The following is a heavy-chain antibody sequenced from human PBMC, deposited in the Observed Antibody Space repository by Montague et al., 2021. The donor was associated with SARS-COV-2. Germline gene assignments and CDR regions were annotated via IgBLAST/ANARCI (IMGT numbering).Heavy chain of an antibody. V-gene: IGHV2-70*11. D-gene: IGHD1-14*01. CDR3: ARRNPSFAGPDFDS. CDR2: IDWDDDK. CDR1: GFSLSTSGMC. Sequence: PALVKPTQTLTLTCTFSGFSLSTSGMCVSWIRQPPGKALEWLARIDWDDDKYYSIYLKTRLTISKDTSKNQVVLTMTNMDPVDTATYYCARRNPSFAGPDFDSWGQGTLVTVSS. J-gene: IGHJ4*02.